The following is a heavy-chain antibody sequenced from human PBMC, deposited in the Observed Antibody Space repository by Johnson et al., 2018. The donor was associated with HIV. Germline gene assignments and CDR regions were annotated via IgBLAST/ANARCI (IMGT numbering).Heavy chain of an antibody. CDR1: GFTFSSYG. V-gene: IGHV3-30*02. J-gene: IGHJ3*02. CDR3: AKVSGGEIVRWDI. CDR2: IRYDGSNK. Sequence: QMLLVESGGGVVQPGGSLRLSCAASGFTFSSYGMHWVRQAPGKGLEWVAFIRYDGSNKCYADSVKGRFPISRDNSKNTLYLQMNSLRAEDTAVYYCAKVSGGEIVRWDIWGQGTMVTVSS. D-gene: IGHD3-10*01.